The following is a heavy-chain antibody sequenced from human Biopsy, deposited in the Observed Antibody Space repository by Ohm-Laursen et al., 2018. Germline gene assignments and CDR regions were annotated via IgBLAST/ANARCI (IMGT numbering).Heavy chain of an antibody. CDR2: ISPSGATT. CDR1: GNTFATYH. J-gene: IGHJ6*02. D-gene: IGHD5-24*01. CDR3: ARAGVGSDGTDSYYYGMDV. V-gene: IGHV1-46*01. Sequence: ASVTVSCKVSGNTFATYHIHWARQAPGQGLEWMGVISPSGATTSFSQKFQGRITMTRDTSTGTVYMDLNSLGSEDTAVYYCARAGVGSDGTDSYYYGMDVWGPGTTVTVSS.